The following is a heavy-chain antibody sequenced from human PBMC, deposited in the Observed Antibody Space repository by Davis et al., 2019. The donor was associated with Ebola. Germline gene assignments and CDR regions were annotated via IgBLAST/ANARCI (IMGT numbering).Heavy chain of an antibody. Sequence: GESLKISCADSVITFSSYAVTWVRQAPGKGLEWVSAISGSGGSTYYADSVKGRFTISRDNSKNTLYLQMNSLRAEDTAVYYCANGLMVRGVIPAGYWGQGTLVTVSS. CDR2: ISGSGGST. CDR1: VITFSSYA. D-gene: IGHD3-10*01. V-gene: IGHV3-23*01. J-gene: IGHJ4*02. CDR3: ANGLMVRGVIPAGY.